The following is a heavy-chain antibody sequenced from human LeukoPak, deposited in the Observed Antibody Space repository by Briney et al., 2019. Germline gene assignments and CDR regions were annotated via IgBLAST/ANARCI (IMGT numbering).Heavy chain of an antibody. J-gene: IGHJ6*03. CDR3: ARDGCSGGSCYSDYYYYYYMDV. CDR2: IIPIFGTA. D-gene: IGHD2-15*01. Sequence: ASVKVSCKASGYTFTSYAISWVRQAPGQGLEWMGGIIPIFGTANYAQKFQGRVTITADKSTSTAYMVLSSLRSEDTAVYYCARDGCSGGSCYSDYYYYYYMDVWGKGTTVTVSS. V-gene: IGHV1-69*06. CDR1: GYTFTSYA.